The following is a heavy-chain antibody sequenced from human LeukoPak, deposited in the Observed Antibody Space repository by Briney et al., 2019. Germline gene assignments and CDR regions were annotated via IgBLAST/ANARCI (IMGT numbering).Heavy chain of an antibody. CDR2: ISGTGGGT. J-gene: IGHJ3*02. CDR3: AKDREMYFYDSSGYRDAFHI. CDR1: GFTFSSYA. V-gene: IGHV3-23*01. D-gene: IGHD3-22*01. Sequence: GGSLSLSCAASGFTFSSYAMSWVRQAPGKGLEWVSSISGTGGGTYYADSVKGRFTISRDNSHKTLYLQMNSLRAEDTAVYYCAKDREMYFYDSSGYRDAFHIWGQGTKVTVSS.